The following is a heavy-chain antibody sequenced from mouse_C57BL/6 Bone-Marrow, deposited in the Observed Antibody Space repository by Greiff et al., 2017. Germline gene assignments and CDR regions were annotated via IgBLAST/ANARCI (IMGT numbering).Heavy chain of an antibody. J-gene: IGHJ4*01. CDR2: IHPNSGST. Sequence: QVQLQQPGAELVKPGASVKLSCKASGYTFTSYWMHWVKQRPGQGLEWIGMIHPNSGSTNYNEKFKSKATLTVDKSSSTAYMQLSSLTSEDSAVYYCARRNSNYGAMDYWGQGTSVTVSS. V-gene: IGHV1-64*01. CDR1: GYTFTSYW. D-gene: IGHD2-5*01. CDR3: ARRNSNYGAMDY.